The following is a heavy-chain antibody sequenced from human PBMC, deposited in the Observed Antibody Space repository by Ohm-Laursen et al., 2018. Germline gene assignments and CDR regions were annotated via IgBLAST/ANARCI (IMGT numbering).Heavy chain of an antibody. V-gene: IGHV3-48*03. CDR3: ARGGYCSGDSCYGRFDY. Sequence: SLRLSCAASGFTFSFYEMNWVRQAPGKGLEWVSYISSSGSTIYYADSVKGRFTISRDNAKNSLFLQMHSLRAEDTAVYYCARGGYCSGDSCYGRFDYWGQGTLVTVSS. CDR2: ISSSGSTI. D-gene: IGHD2-15*01. CDR1: GFTFSFYE. J-gene: IGHJ4*02.